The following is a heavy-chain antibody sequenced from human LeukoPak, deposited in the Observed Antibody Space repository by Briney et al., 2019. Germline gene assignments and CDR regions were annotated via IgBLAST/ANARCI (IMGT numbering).Heavy chain of an antibody. Sequence: GGSLRLSCADSGFTFSGNWMSWVRQSPGKGLVWVSHISTDGSIILYGDSVKGRFTISRDKAKNTLYLQMNSLRAEDTAVYYCAKEEGGSGWEKNFDYWGQGTLVTVSS. CDR1: GFTFSGNW. D-gene: IGHD6-19*01. CDR3: AKEEGGSGWEKNFDY. V-gene: IGHV3-74*01. J-gene: IGHJ4*02. CDR2: ISTDGSII.